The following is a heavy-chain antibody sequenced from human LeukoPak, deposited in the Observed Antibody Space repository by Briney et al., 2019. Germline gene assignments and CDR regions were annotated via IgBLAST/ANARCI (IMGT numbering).Heavy chain of an antibody. CDR3: ARPVGSSWGPDY. Sequence: LGESLKISCKGTGYSFISYWIGWVRQLPVKGLEWKGIIYPGDSDTRYSPSFQGQVTISADKSISTAYLQWSSLKASDTAMYYCARPVGSSWGPDYWGQGTLVTVSS. J-gene: IGHJ4*02. D-gene: IGHD6-13*01. CDR2: IYPGDSDT. V-gene: IGHV5-51*01. CDR1: GYSFISYW.